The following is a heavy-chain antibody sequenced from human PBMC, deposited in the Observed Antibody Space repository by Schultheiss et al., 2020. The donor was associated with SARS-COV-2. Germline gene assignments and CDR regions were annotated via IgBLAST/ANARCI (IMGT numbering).Heavy chain of an antibody. Sequence: SGPTLVKPTQTLTLTCTFSGFSLSTSGMCVSWIRQPPGKALEWLALIDWDDDKYYSTSLKTRLTISKDTSKNQVVLTMTNMDPVDTATYYCARLTYSSSPNYGMDVWGQGTTVTVSS. J-gene: IGHJ6*02. V-gene: IGHV2-70*01. CDR2: IDWDDDK. CDR3: ARLTYSSSPNYGMDV. D-gene: IGHD6-6*01. CDR1: GFSLSTSGMC.